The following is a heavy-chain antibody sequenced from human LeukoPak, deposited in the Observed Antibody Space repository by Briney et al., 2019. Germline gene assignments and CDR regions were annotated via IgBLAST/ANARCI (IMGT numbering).Heavy chain of an antibody. CDR1: GGSFSGYY. J-gene: IGHJ4*02. V-gene: IGHV4-59*08. CDR3: ARMTLSFDY. Sequence: SETLSLTCAVYGGSFSGYYWSWIRQPPGKGLEWIGYIYYSGSTNYHPSLKSRLTISVDTSKNQFSLKLNSVTAADTAVYYCARMTLSFDYWGQGTLVTVSS. CDR2: IYYSGST. D-gene: IGHD2/OR15-2a*01.